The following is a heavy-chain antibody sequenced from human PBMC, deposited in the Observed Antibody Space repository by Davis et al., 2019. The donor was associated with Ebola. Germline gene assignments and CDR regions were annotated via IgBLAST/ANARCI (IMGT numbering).Heavy chain of an antibody. J-gene: IGHJ4*02. D-gene: IGHD1-26*01. CDR2: IRSKANSYAT. CDR1: GFTFSNAW. V-gene: IGHV3-73*01. Sequence: PGGSLRLSCAASGFTFSNAWMSWVRQASGKGLEWVGRIRSKANSYATAYAASVKGRFTISRDDSKNTAYLQMNSLKTEDTAVYYCSGSYRGFDYWGQGTLVTVSS. CDR3: SGSYRGFDY.